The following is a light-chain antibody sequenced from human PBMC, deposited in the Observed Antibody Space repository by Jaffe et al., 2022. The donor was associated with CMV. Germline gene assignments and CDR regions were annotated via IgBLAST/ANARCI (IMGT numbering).Light chain of an antibody. CDR3: MQGTHWLPWT. V-gene: IGKV2-30*02. CDR1: QSLVHSDGNTY. CDR2: KVS. Sequence: DVVMTQSPLSLPVTLGQPASISCRSSQSLVHSDGNTYLNWFQQRPGQSPRRLIYKVSNRDSGVPDRFSGSGSGTDFTLKISRVEAEDVGVYYCMQGTHWLPWTFGQGTKLEIK. J-gene: IGKJ2*02.